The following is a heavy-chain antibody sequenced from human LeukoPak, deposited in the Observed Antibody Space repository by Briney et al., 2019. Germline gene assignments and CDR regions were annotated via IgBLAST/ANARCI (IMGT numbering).Heavy chain of an antibody. CDR2: ISTSGRTT. CDR1: GFSFSSDE. Sequence: GGSLRLSCAASGFSFSSDELNWVRQAPGKGLEWLSYISTSGRTTYYADSVKGRFPISRDNAKNSLYLQMSSLRAEDTAVYYCARDRTMVRGLANYFYGMDVWGQGTTVIVSS. CDR3: ARDRTMVRGLANYFYGMDV. V-gene: IGHV3-48*03. J-gene: IGHJ6*02. D-gene: IGHD3-10*01.